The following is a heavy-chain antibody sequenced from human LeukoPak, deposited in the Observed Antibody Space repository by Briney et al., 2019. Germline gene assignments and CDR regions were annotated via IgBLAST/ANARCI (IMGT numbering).Heavy chain of an antibody. CDR3: ARGGSSTWRIGYYFDF. CDR2: IYSSGST. CDR1: GGSISSYY. D-gene: IGHD6-13*01. Sequence: SETLSLTCTVSGGSISSYYWNWIRQAPGKGLEWIGFIYSSGSTNYNPSLNSRVTMSVDTSKNQSSLKLRSVTDADTAVYHCARGGSSTWRIGYYFDFWGQGTLVTVSS. V-gene: IGHV4-59*01. J-gene: IGHJ4*02.